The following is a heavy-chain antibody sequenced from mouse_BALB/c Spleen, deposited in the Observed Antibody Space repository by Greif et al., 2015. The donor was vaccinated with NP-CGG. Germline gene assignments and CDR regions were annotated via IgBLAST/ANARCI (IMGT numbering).Heavy chain of an antibody. CDR2: IRNKANGYTT. V-gene: IGHV7-3*02. D-gene: IGHD2-3*01. J-gene: IGHJ3*01. CDR3: ARGDGYYWFAY. Sequence: EVQRVESGGGLVQPGGSLRLSCATSGFTFTDYYMSWVRQPPGKALEWLGFIRNKANGYTTEYSASVKGRFTISRDNSQSILYLQMNTLRAEDSATYYCARGDGYYWFAYWGQGTLVTDSA. CDR1: GFTFTDYY.